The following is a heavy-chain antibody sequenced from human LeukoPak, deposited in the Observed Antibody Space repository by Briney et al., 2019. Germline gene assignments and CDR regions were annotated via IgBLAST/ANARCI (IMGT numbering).Heavy chain of an antibody. D-gene: IGHD3-22*01. CDR2: ISSSGSTI. CDR3: ARPLDVDYDSSGYYYYYGMDV. Sequence: AGGSLRLSCAASGFTVSSNYMSWVRQAPGKGLEWVSYISSSGSTIYYADSVKGRFTISRDNAKNSLYLQMNSLRAEDTAVYYCARPLDVDYDSSGYYYYYGMDVWGQGTTVTVSS. V-gene: IGHV3-11*04. J-gene: IGHJ6*02. CDR1: GFTVSSNY.